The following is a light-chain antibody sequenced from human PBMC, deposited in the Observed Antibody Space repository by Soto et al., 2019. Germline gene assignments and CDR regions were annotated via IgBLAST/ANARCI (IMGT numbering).Light chain of an antibody. J-gene: IGKJ5*01. Sequence: DIQMTQSPSTLSASVGDRVTITCRASQSISSWLAWYQQKPGKAPKLLIYKASTLKSGVPSRFSGSGSGTEFTLTISSLQPEDFATYYCQQLHGYPITFGQGTRLEIK. CDR3: QQLHGYPIT. CDR2: KAS. CDR1: QSISSW. V-gene: IGKV1-5*03.